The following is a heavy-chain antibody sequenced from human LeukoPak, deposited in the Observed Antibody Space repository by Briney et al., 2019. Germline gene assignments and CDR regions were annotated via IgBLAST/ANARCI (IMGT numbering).Heavy chain of an antibody. J-gene: IGHJ6*02. Sequence: GGSLRLSCAASGFTFSSYSMNWVRQATGKGLEWVSYISSSSSTIYYADSVKGRFTISRDNAKNSLYLQMNSLRDEDTAVYYRATSRDYGDYEYYYGMDVWGQGTTVTVSS. CDR2: ISSSSSTI. V-gene: IGHV3-48*02. CDR3: ATSRDYGDYEYYYGMDV. CDR1: GFTFSSYS. D-gene: IGHD4-17*01.